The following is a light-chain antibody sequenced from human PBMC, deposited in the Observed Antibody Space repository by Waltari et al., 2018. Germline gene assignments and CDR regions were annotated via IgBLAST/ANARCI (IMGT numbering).Light chain of an antibody. V-gene: IGLV2-14*03. CDR3: CSYTTTDTYV. Sequence: SALPQPASVSGSPGQSITIYCTGTGSDVGRYEYVSLYQQHPGKAPKLIIYDVSKRPSGVSNRFSGSTSGYTASLTISGLQSEDEADYYCCSYTTTDTYVFGSGTKVTVL. CDR2: DVS. J-gene: IGLJ1*01. CDR1: GSDVGRYEY.